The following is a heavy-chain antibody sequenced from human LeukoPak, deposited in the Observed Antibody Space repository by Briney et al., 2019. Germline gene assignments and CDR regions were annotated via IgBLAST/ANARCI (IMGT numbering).Heavy chain of an antibody. CDR2: IYYRGST. Sequence: SETLSLTCTVSGGSISSDYWNWIRQPPGKGLEWIGYIYYRGSTNYNPSLKSRVSISVHTSKKQFSLKVSSVTTADMAIYYCARGVGAAGSIDIWGRGTMVTVSS. D-gene: IGHD6-13*01. J-gene: IGHJ3*02. V-gene: IGHV4-59*01. CDR3: ARGVGAAGSIDI. CDR1: GGSISSDY.